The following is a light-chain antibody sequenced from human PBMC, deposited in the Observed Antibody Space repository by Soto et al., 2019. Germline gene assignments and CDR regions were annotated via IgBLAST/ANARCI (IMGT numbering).Light chain of an antibody. Sequence: EIVLTQSPATLSLSPGERATLSCRASQSVNSYLAWYQQRTGQAPRLLIYDASSRATGIAAMFSGSGSGTVFSLTISRLEPEDFAVYYCQHRSDWPRTFGQGTKLEI. CDR2: DAS. J-gene: IGKJ2*01. CDR1: QSVNSY. CDR3: QHRSDWPRT. V-gene: IGKV3-11*01.